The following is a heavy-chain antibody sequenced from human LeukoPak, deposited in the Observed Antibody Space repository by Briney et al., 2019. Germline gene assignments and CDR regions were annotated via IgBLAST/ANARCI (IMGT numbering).Heavy chain of an antibody. D-gene: IGHD6-19*01. CDR2: ISNDGSNQ. J-gene: IGHJ5*02. V-gene: IGHV3-30*04. Sequence: GGSLRLSCAASGFTVTSNPMHWVRQTPGKGLEWVALISNDGSNQQYSDSVSGRFTISRDTSKNTVYLQMNSLRGDDTAVYYCARERGSSGRAGWFDPWGQGTLVTVSS. CDR1: GFTVTSNP. CDR3: ARERGSSGRAGWFDP.